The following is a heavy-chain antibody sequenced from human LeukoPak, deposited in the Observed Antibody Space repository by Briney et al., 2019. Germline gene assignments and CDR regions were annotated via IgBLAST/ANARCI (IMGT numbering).Heavy chain of an antibody. D-gene: IGHD6-13*01. V-gene: IGHV4-39*01. CDR1: GGSISSSSYY. J-gene: IGHJ3*01. Sequence: PSETLSLTCTASGGSISSSSYYWGWIRQPPGKGLEWIGSIYYSGSTYYNPSLKSRVTISVDTSKNQFSLKLSSVTAADTARYSCVRQIGAGAVDFWGQGTDVTVSS. CDR3: VRQIGAGAVDF. CDR2: IYYSGST.